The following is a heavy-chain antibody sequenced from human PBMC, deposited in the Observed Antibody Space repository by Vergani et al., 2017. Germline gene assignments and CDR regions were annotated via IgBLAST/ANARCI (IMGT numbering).Heavy chain of an antibody. Sequence: EVQLVQSGAEVKKPGESLKISCKGSGYSFTSYWIGWVRQMPGKGLEWMGIIYPGDSDTRYSPSFQGQVTISADKSISTAYLQWSSLKASDTAMYYCAKQITLAATGHTNFDYWGQGPLVTVSS. V-gene: IGHV5-51*01. CDR2: IYPGDSDT. D-gene: IGHD6-13*01. J-gene: IGHJ4*02. CDR1: GYSFTSYW. CDR3: AKQITLAATGHTNFDY.